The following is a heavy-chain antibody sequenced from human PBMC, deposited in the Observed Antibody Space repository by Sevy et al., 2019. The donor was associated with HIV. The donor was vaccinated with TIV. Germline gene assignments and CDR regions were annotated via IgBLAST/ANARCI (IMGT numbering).Heavy chain of an antibody. J-gene: IGHJ2*01. CDR2: ISGGGGGT. V-gene: IGHV3-23*01. Sequence: GGSLTLSCAASGFTFNNYAMSWVRHAPGKGLEGKGLEWVSTISGGGGGTYYADSVRGRFTISRDNSKNTLYPQVNSLRVEDTAVYYCAKHYIHDIADGWYFDLWGRGTLVTVSS. CDR1: GFTFNNYA. D-gene: IGHD6-13*01. CDR3: AKHYIHDIADGWYFDL.